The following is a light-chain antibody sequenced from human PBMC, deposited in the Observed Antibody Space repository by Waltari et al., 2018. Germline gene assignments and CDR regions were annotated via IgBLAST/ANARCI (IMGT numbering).Light chain of an antibody. CDR2: RNN. J-gene: IGLJ2*01. CDR3: AAWDDSLSGPV. Sequence: QSVLTLPPSTSGTPGQRVTISCSGSSPNIGSNFVFLYQHLPGTAPKLLIYRNNQRPSGVPDRFSGSKSGTSASLAISGLRSEDEADYYCAAWDDSLSGPVFGGGTKLTVL. CDR1: SPNIGSNF. V-gene: IGLV1-47*01.